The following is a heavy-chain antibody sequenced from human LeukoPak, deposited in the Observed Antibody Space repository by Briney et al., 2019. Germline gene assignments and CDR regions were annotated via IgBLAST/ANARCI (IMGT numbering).Heavy chain of an antibody. J-gene: IGHJ6*02. Sequence: PGRSLRLSCAASGFTFSSYGMHWVRQAPGKGLEWVAVISYDGSNKYYADSVKGRFTISRDNSKNTLYLQMNSLRAEDTAVYYCAKDLGAYDSSDYYGMDVWGQGTTVTVSS. CDR3: AKDLGAYDSSDYYGMDV. CDR2: ISYDGSNK. V-gene: IGHV3-30*18. CDR1: GFTFSSYG. D-gene: IGHD3-22*01.